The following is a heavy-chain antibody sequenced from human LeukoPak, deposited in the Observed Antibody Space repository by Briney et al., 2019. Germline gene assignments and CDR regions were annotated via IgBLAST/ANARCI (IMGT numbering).Heavy chain of an antibody. CDR2: ISYDGSNK. J-gene: IGHJ6*02. V-gene: IGHV3-30-3*01. D-gene: IGHD1-26*01. CDR1: GFTFSSYA. Sequence: GGSLRLSCAASGFTFSSYAMHWVRQAPGKGLEWVAVISYDGSNKYYADSVKGRFTISRDNSKNTLYLQMNSLRAEDTAVYYCASQWVGAVYYGMDVWGQGTTVTVFS. CDR3: ASQWVGAVYYGMDV.